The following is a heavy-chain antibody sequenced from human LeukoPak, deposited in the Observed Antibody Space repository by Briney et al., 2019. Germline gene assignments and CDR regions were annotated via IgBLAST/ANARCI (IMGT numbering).Heavy chain of an antibody. V-gene: IGHV3-21*01. J-gene: IGHJ4*02. CDR1: GFTFSGYS. D-gene: IGHD3-22*01. CDR3: ATSDSSGYYFSYY. Sequence: GGSLRLSCAAAGFTFSGYSKNWLRQAPGEGLEWVSSITGSGSYTYYADSVKGRFTISRDSAKYSLYLQMNSLRAEDTAVYYCATSDSSGYYFSYYWGQGTLVTVPS. CDR2: ITGSGSYT.